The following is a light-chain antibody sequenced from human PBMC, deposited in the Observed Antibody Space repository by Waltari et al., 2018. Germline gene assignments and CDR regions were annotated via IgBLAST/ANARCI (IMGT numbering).Light chain of an antibody. Sequence: QSALTQPAPVSGSPGQSITISCSGIGSGVGACDFVPWFQLHPGKAPQVIIYDVTNRPAGVSDRFSASKSADTASLTISGLQPEDEGDYYCSSQTLDGVVLFGGGTKLTVL. J-gene: IGLJ2*01. CDR3: SSQTLDGVVL. V-gene: IGLV2-14*03. CDR1: GSGVGACDF. CDR2: DVT.